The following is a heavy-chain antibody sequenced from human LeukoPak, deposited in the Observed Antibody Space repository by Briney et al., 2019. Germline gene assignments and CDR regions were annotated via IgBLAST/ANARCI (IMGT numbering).Heavy chain of an antibody. CDR1: GLTFSSYG. CDR3: AKDSYYYDSSGYYLAHHYFDY. J-gene: IGHJ4*02. CDR2: IRSDGSNK. Sequence: GGSLRLSCAASGLTFSSYGMHWVRQAPGKGLEWVAFIRSDGSNKYYADSVKGRFTISRDNSKNTLYLQLNSLRAEDTAVYYCAKDSYYYDSSGYYLAHHYFDYWGQGTLVTVSS. V-gene: IGHV3-30*02. D-gene: IGHD3-22*01.